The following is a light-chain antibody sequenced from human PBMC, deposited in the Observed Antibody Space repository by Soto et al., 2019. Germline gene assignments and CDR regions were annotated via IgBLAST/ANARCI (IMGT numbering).Light chain of an antibody. V-gene: IGLV2-14*01. CDR3: QSYDSSLSGSV. CDR1: SSDIGGYDY. CDR2: EVS. Sequence: QSALTQPASVSGSPGQSITISCTGTSSDIGGYDYVSWYQQHPGKAPKLMIYEVSHRPSGVSNRFSGSKSDNTASLAITGLQAEDEADYYCQSYDSSLSGSVFGGGTKLTVL. J-gene: IGLJ3*02.